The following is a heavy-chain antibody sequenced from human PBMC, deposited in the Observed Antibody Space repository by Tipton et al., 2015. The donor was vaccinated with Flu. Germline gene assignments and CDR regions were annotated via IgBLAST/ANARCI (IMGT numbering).Heavy chain of an antibody. J-gene: IGHJ4*02. V-gene: IGHV3-11*01. Sequence: SLRLSCAASGFTFSDYYMSWIRQAPGKGLEWVSYISSSGSTIYYADSVKGRFTISRDNAKNSLYLQMNSLRAEDTAVYYCARDLSIAVAGTLCWGQGTLVTVSS. CDR3: ARDLSIAVAGTLC. D-gene: IGHD6-19*01. CDR2: ISSSGSTI. CDR1: GFTFSDYY.